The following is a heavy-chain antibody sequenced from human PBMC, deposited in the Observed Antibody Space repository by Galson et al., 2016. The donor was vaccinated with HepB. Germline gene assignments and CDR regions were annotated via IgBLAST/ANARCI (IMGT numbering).Heavy chain of an antibody. CDR1: GHIFTNSW. CDR2: IYPGDSDT. D-gene: IGHD6-13*01. J-gene: IGHJ4*02. V-gene: IGHV5-51*01. Sequence: QSGAEVKKSGESPKISCRGFGHIFTNSWVGWVRQMPGKGLEWMGIIYPGDSDTRYSPSFQGQVTISADKAISTAYLQWSSLKASDTAMYYCTRSVAAGGHNDHWGQGTQVTVSS. CDR3: TRSVAAGGHNDH.